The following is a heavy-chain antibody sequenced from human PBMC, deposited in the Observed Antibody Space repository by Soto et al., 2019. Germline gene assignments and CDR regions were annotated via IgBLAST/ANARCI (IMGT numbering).Heavy chain of an antibody. CDR2: AYYNGDT. V-gene: IGHV4-61*01. CDR3: PHRRAGYNYLNYYFDY. Sequence: SETLSLTCTVSGGSVSSGRSYWNWVRQSPGKGLEWIGFAYYNGDTNANPSLGGRVTISLDTSENQFSLKLSSVTAADTAVYFCPHRRAGYNYLNYYFDYWGQGTLLTVSS. CDR1: GGSVSSGRSY. D-gene: IGHD5-12*01. J-gene: IGHJ4*02.